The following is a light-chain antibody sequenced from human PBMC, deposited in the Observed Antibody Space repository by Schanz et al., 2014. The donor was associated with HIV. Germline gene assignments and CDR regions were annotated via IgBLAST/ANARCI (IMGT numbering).Light chain of an antibody. CDR3: ASCTSNNAWV. V-gene: IGLV2-14*03. CDR1: SSDVGGYNY. Sequence: QSALTQPASVSGSPGQSITISCTGTSSDVGGYNYVSGYQHHPGKAPKLMIYDVSNRPSGLSNRFSGSKSGNTASLTLSGLQAADEADYLCASCTSNNAWVFGGGTKLTVL. J-gene: IGLJ3*02. CDR2: DVS.